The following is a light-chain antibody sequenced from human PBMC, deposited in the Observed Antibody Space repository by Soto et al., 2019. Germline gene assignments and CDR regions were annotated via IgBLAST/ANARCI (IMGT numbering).Light chain of an antibody. CDR1: QSVGNNY. CDR2: GSS. CDR3: LRYGSSGT. J-gene: IGKJ1*01. Sequence: MALAQLSGALSLRSVERATISCRASQSVGNNYLAWDQQKPGQAPRLLIYGSSNKATGIPDRFSGGWSGTGFTLTIRRLQQEDFAVNDCLRYGSSGTFGQGTKVEI. V-gene: IGKV3-20*01.